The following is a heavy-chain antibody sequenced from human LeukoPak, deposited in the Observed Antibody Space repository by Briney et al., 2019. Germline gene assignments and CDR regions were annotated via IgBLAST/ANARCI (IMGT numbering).Heavy chain of an antibody. CDR1: GGSISSYY. V-gene: IGHV4-59*12. D-gene: IGHD3-10*01. CDR3: AGDLTVRGVISYYYYYMDV. Sequence: SETLSLTCTVSGGSISSYYWSWIRQPPGKGLEWIGYIYYSGSTNYNPSLKSRVTISVDTSKNQFSLKLSSVTAADTAVYYCAGDLTVRGVISYYYYYMDVWGKGTTVTISS. CDR2: IYYSGST. J-gene: IGHJ6*03.